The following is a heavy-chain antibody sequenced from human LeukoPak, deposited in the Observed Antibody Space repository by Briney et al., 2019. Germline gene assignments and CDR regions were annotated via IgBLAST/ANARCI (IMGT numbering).Heavy chain of an antibody. CDR3: ARPRDSGWSKTWDY. CDR1: GFTFRTYW. CDR2: IKQDGSEK. D-gene: IGHD6-13*01. V-gene: IGHV3-7*03. J-gene: IGHJ4*02. Sequence: GGSLRLSCEGSGFTFRTYWMTWVRQAPGKGLEWVANIKQDGSEKYYVDSVKGRFTISRDNAQNSLYLQMNSLRVEDTAVYYCARPRDSGWSKTWDYWGQGTLVTVSS.